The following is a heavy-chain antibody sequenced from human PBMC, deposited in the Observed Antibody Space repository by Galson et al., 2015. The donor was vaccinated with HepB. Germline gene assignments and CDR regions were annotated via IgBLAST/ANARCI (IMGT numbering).Heavy chain of an antibody. J-gene: IGHJ5*02. V-gene: IGHV3-48*01. D-gene: IGHD4-11*01. CDR2: ISSSSSTI. Sequence: SLRLSCAASGFTFSSYSMNWVRQAPGKGLEWVSYISSSSSTIYYADSVKGRFTISRDNAKNSLYLQMNSLRAEDTAVYYCARGYSNYVPGGNWFDPWGQGTLVTVSS. CDR1: GFTFSSYS. CDR3: ARGYSNYVPGGNWFDP.